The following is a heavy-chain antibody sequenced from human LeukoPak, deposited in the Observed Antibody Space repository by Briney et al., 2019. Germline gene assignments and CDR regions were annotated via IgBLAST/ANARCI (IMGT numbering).Heavy chain of an antibody. CDR2: ISYDGTNE. D-gene: IGHD2-8*02. Sequence: GGSLRLSCAASGFTFSNYTMHWVRQAPGKGLECVAVISYDGTNEYYADSVKGRFTISRDNSKNTLYLQINSLRTEDTAVYYCERDWSMDHWGQGTLVTVSS. V-gene: IGHV3-30-3*01. CDR1: GFTFSNYT. CDR3: ERDWSMDH. J-gene: IGHJ4*02.